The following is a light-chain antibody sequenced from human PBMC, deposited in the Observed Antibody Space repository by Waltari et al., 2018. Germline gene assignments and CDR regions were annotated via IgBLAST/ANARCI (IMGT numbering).Light chain of an antibody. CDR1: ESLLHPNGHNY. CDR3: MQGLRGPLT. CDR2: LGS. V-gene: IGKV2-28*01. J-gene: IGKJ3*01. Sequence: DIVMTQSPLSLPVTPGEPASISCRSSESLLHPNGHNYLDWYLQKPGQSPQLLFYLGSNRGAGVPGRFRCSGCTTDFTIQLNRVEVEVVSNYYCMQGLRGPLTFGPGTKVDIK.